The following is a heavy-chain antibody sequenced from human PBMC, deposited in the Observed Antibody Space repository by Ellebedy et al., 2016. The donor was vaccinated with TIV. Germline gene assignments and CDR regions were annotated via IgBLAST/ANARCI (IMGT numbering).Heavy chain of an antibody. CDR1: GYTFTAYY. V-gene: IGHV1-2*02. Sequence: VSVKVSCXASGYTFTAYYMHWVRQAPGQGLEWMGWISPNSGVTNYAQKFQGRVTMTRDISISTAYMALSRLRSDDTAVYYCTRDLMIRGVMYWFDSWGQGTLVTVSS. J-gene: IGHJ5*01. CDR3: TRDLMIRGVMYWFDS. D-gene: IGHD3-10*01. CDR2: ISPNSGVT.